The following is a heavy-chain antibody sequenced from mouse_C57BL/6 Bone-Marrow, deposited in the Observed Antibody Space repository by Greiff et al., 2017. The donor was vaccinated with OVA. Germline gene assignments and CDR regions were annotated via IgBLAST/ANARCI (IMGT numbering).Heavy chain of an antibody. CDR3: VRGGLRSLFDY. CDR2: IRSKSNNYAT. J-gene: IGHJ2*01. Sequence: EVKLMESGGGLVQPKGSLKLSCAASGFSFNTYAMNWVRQAPGKGLEWVARIRSKSNNYATYYADSVKDRFTISRDDSESMLYLQMNNLKTEDTAMYYCVRGGLRSLFDYWGQGTTLTVSS. D-gene: IGHD1-1*01. CDR1: GFSFNTYA. V-gene: IGHV10-1*01.